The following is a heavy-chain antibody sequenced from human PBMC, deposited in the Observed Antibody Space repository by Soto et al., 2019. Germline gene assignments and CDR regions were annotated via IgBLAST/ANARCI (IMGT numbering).Heavy chain of an antibody. CDR1: GGSISSYY. Sequence: PSETLSLTCTVSGGSISSYYWSWIRQPPGKGLEWIGYIYYSGSTNYNPSLKSRVTISVDTSKNQFSLKLSSVTAADTAVYYCARAGPTMVRGVNPLYYYYYGMDVWGQGTTVTVSS. CDR2: IYYSGST. J-gene: IGHJ6*02. D-gene: IGHD3-10*01. CDR3: ARAGPTMVRGVNPLYYYYYGMDV. V-gene: IGHV4-59*01.